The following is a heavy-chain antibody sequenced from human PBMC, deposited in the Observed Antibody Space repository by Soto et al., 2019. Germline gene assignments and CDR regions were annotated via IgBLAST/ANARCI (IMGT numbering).Heavy chain of an antibody. CDR2: ISSSSSYI. Sequence: GGSLRLSCAASGFTFSSYSMNWVRQAPGKGLEWVSSISSSSSYIYYADSVKGRFTISRDNAKNSLYLQMNSLRAEDTAVYYCARYYGDYDTEFEFDYWGQGTLVTVSS. V-gene: IGHV3-21*01. D-gene: IGHD4-17*01. CDR3: ARYYGDYDTEFEFDY. CDR1: GFTFSSYS. J-gene: IGHJ4*02.